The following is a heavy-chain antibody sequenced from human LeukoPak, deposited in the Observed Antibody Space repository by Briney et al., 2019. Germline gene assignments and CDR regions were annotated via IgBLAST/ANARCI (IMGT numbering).Heavy chain of an antibody. CDR1: GGSISSGDYY. CDR3: ARGGQQLATWGFDY. D-gene: IGHD6-13*01. Sequence: PSETLSLTCTVSGGSISSGDYYWSWIRQPPGKGLEWIGYIYYSGSTNYNPSLKSRVTISVDTSKNQFSLKLSSVTAADTAVYYCARGGQQLATWGFDYWGQGTLVTVSS. V-gene: IGHV4-61*08. CDR2: IYYSGST. J-gene: IGHJ4*02.